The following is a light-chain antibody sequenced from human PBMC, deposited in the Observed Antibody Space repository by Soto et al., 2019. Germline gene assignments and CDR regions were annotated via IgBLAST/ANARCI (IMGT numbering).Light chain of an antibody. CDR3: QQYNSYWT. V-gene: IGKV1-5*01. CDR1: QSISSY. CDR2: DAS. Sequence: IQMTQSPSSLSASVGDRVTITFRASQSISSYLNWYQQKPGKAPKLLIYDASSLESGVPSRFSGRGSGTEFTLTISSLQPDDFATYYCQQYNSYWTFGQGTKVDIK. J-gene: IGKJ1*01.